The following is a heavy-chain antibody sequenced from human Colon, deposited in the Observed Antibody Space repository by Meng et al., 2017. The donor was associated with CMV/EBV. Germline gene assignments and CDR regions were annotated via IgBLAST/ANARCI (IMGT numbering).Heavy chain of an antibody. D-gene: IGHD1-14*01. CDR1: GFTFSTYT. J-gene: IGHJ3*01. CDR2: ISTSGSYT. V-gene: IGHV3-21*01. CDR3: VRRRVASEDAYDV. Sequence: GGSLRLSCPASGFTFSTYTMNWVRQAPGKGLEWVSSISTSGSYTYYADLVKGRFTISRDNAKNSLYLQMNSLRAEDTAVYYCVRRRVASEDAYDVWGQGTMVTVSS.